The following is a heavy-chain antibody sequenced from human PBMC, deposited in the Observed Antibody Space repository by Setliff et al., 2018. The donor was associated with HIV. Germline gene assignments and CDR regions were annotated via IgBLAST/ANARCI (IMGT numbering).Heavy chain of an antibody. CDR3: ARVGNNRLQFFDH. CDR1: GGTFSSYA. Sequence: ASVKVSCKASGGTFSSYAIHWVRQAPGQRLEWMARINAGNGNREYSPKFQGRVTITADTSASTMYMELSSLRSEDTAVYYCARVGNNRLQFFDHWGQGTLVTVSS. CDR2: INAGNGNR. D-gene: IGHD5-12*01. V-gene: IGHV1-3*01. J-gene: IGHJ4*02.